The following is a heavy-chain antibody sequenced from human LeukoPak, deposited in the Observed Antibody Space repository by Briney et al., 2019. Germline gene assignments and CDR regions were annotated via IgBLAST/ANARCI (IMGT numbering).Heavy chain of an antibody. CDR3: ASLHGSGSYPPDFDY. CDR1: GFTFSSYW. J-gene: IGHJ4*02. Sequence: GGSLRLSCAASGFTFSSYWMSWVRQAPGKGLEWVANIKQDGSEKYYVDSVKGRFTISRDNAKNSLYLQMNSLRAEDTAVYYCASLHGSGSYPPDFDYWGQGTLVTVSS. CDR2: IKQDGSEK. V-gene: IGHV3-7*01. D-gene: IGHD3-10*01.